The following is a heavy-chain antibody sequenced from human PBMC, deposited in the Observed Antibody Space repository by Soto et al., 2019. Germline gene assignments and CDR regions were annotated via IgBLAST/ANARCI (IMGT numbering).Heavy chain of an antibody. V-gene: IGHV3-15*05. D-gene: IGHD3-9*01. CDR1: GFTSSNTW. CDR2: IKSRSDGGTI. CDR3: AAHFDWLHHLAS. J-gene: IGHJ4*02. Sequence: EVQLVESGGGLVKPGGSLRLSCAGSGFTSSNTWMSWVRQAPGKGLEWVGRIKSRSDGGTIDYAAPVKVRFIISRDDSKNMTYLQMNSLESEDTAVYFCAAHFDWLHHLASWGKGTPVTVSS.